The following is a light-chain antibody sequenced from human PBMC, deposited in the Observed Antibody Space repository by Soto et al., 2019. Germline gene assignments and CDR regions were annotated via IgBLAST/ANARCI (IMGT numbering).Light chain of an antibody. CDR2: DSS. CDR3: QQYQNWPPLT. J-gene: IGKJ4*01. CDR1: QGVTID. Sequence: EIVMTQSPATLSVSPGETATLSCRASQGVTIDLAWYQQKPGQAPRLLIYDSSTRATGIPARFSVSGSGKEFTLTISSLQSEDFAVYYCQQYQNWPPLTFGGGTRVEIK. V-gene: IGKV3-15*01.